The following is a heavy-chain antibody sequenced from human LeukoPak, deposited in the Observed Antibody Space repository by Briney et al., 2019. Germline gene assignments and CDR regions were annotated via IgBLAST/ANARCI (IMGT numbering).Heavy chain of an antibody. CDR3: ARDPGGYCDGHSCWGSRIDP. D-gene: IGHD2-15*01. V-gene: IGHV4-39*07. J-gene: IGHJ5*02. Sequence: SETLSLTCTVSGASMSSSSYYWGWIRQPPGKGLEWIGTIYYTGSTYYNPSLKSRLTMSIDTSKKQFSLKLTSVTAADTAVYYCARDPGGYCDGHSCWGSRIDPWGQGTLVTVSS. CDR2: IYYTGST. CDR1: GASMSSSSYY.